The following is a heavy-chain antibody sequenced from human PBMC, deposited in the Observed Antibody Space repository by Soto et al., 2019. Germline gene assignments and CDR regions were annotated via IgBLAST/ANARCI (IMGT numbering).Heavy chain of an antibody. Sequence: GASVMISCKAPGYTFRSYALKLVRQAPGQRLEWMGWSNAGNGGTKYSQDFRGRVTITRDTSANTAYMELRSLRSEDMAVHYCARGRPYGMDVWGQGTTVTVSS. CDR1: GYTFRSYA. CDR3: ARGRPYGMDV. CDR2: SNAGNGGT. J-gene: IGHJ6*02. V-gene: IGHV1-3*02.